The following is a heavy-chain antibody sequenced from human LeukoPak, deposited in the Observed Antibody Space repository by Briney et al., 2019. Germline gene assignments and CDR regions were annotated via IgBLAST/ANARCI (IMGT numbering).Heavy chain of an antibody. CDR2: ISSSGSTI. V-gene: IGHV3-48*03. Sequence: GGSLRLSCAASGFTFSSYEMNWVRQAPGKGLEWVSYISSSGSTIYYADSVKGRFTISRDNAKNSLYLQMNSLRAEDTAVYYCASPTAVAPPDFDYWGQGTLVTVSS. D-gene: IGHD6-19*01. CDR1: GFTFSSYE. CDR3: ASPTAVAPPDFDY. J-gene: IGHJ4*02.